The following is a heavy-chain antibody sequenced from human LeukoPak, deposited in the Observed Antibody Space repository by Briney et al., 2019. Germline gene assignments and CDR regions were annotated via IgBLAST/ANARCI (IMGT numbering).Heavy chain of an antibody. Sequence: SETLSLTCAVSDDSFSSHYWAWIRQPPGKGLEWIGYISYIGSTNYNPSLKSRVTISIDTSKNQFSLKLTSVTAADTAVYYCARDLVTVTKGFDIWGQGTMVSVSS. J-gene: IGHJ3*02. CDR1: DDSFSSHY. CDR3: ARDLVTVTKGFDI. D-gene: IGHD4-17*01. CDR2: ISYIGST. V-gene: IGHV4-59*11.